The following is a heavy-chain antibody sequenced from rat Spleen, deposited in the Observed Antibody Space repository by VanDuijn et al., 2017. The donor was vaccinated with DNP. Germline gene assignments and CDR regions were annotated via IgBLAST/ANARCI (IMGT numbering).Heavy chain of an antibody. J-gene: IGHJ3*01. CDR1: GFTFSNYY. D-gene: IGHD1-11*01. CDR2: ISPRGDIT. CDR3: ARPNYGGYEGWFAY. V-gene: IGHV5-25*01. Sequence: EVQLVESGGGLVQPGRSLKLSCVASGFTFSNYYMAWVRQAPTKGLEWVAAISPRGDITYYRDSVKGRFTVSRDNTKSSLYLQMDSLRSEDTATYYCARPNYGGYEGWFAYWGQGTLVTVSS.